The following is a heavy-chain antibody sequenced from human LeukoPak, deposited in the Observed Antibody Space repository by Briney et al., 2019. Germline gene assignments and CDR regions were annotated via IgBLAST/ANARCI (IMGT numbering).Heavy chain of an antibody. V-gene: IGHV3-66*02. CDR1: GFTVSSNY. D-gene: IGHD3-22*01. Sequence: GGSLRLSCGASGFTVSSNYMSWVRQAPGKGLEWVSVIYSGGSTYYADSVKGRFTISRDNSKNTLYLQMNSLRAEDTAVYYCAREYYYDSSGYYGHYYYYYMGVWGKGTTVTVSS. J-gene: IGHJ6*03. CDR2: IYSGGST. CDR3: AREYYYDSSGYYGHYYYYYMGV.